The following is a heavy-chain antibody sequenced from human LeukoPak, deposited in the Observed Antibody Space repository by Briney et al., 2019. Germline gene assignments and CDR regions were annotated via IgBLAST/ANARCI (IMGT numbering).Heavy chain of an antibody. CDR2: MYYSGSI. CDR1: GGSISSSNYY. CDR3: ARPGRYCSSTSCYSGVDWFDP. D-gene: IGHD2-2*01. J-gene: IGHJ5*02. V-gene: IGHV4-39*01. Sequence: SETLSLTCTVSGGSISSSNYYWGWIRQPPSKGLEWIGSMYYSGSIFYNPSLKSRVTISINTSKNQFSLKVSSVTAADTAVYYCARPGRYCSSTSCYSGVDWFDPWGQGTLVTVSS.